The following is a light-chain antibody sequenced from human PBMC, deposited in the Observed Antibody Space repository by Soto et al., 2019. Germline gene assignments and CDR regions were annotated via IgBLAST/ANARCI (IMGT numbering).Light chain of an antibody. CDR3: QQYGSSPRT. V-gene: IGKV3-20*01. CDR2: GAS. Sequence: PGEGATLSCRASRGVSANYLAWYQQKPGQAPTLLIYGASIRAAGIPDRFSGSGSGTDFTLTIRRLEPDDFAVYYCQQYGSSPRTFGQGTKVDIK. CDR1: RGVSANY. J-gene: IGKJ1*01.